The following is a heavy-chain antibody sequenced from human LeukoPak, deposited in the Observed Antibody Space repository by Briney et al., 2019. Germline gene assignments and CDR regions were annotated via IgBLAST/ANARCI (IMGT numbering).Heavy chain of an antibody. D-gene: IGHD2-2*01. CDR1: GGTFSSYA. V-gene: IGHV1-69*01. CDR2: IISIFGTA. CDR3: ANPGTEYQLSP. J-gene: IGHJ5*02. Sequence: GSSVKVSCKASGGTFSSYAISWVRQAPGQGLEWMGGIISIFGTANYAQKFQGRVTITADESTSTAYMELSSLRSEDTAVYYCANPGTEYQLSPWGQGTLVTVSS.